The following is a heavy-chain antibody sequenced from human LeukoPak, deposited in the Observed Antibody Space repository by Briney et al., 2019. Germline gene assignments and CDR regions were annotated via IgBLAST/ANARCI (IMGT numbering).Heavy chain of an antibody. CDR2: ISSSSSYI. J-gene: IGHJ3*02. CDR1: GFTFTSYS. Sequence: PGGSLRLSCAASGFTFTSYSMNWVRQAPGKGLEWVSSISSSSSYIHYADSVKGRFTISRDNAKNSLYLQMNSLRAEDTAVYYCARELETAFDIWGQGTMVTVSS. CDR3: ARELETAFDI. V-gene: IGHV3-21*01.